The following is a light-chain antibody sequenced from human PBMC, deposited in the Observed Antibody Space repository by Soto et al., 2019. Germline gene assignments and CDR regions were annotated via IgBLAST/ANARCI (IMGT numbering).Light chain of an antibody. CDR3: AAWDDSLNGWV. V-gene: IGLV1-44*01. CDR1: SSNIASNT. J-gene: IGLJ3*02. Sequence: QSVLTQPPSASGTPGQRVTISCSGSSSNIASNTVNWYQQLSGTAPKLLMYSNNHRPSGVPDRFSGSKSGTSASLAISGLQSEDEADYYCAAWDDSLNGWVFGGGTKLTVL. CDR2: SNN.